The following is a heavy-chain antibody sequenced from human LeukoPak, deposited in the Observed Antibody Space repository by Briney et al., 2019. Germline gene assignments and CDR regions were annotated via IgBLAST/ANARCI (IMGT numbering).Heavy chain of an antibody. V-gene: IGHV3-7*01. Sequence: GGSLTLSCAASGFTFSSYWMSWVRQAPGKGLEWVANIKQDGSEKYYVDSVKGRFTISRDNAKNSLYLQMNSLRAEDTAVYYCARATWDPNYYMDVWGKGTTVTISS. CDR1: GFTFSSYW. CDR2: IKQDGSEK. J-gene: IGHJ6*03. CDR3: ARATWDPNYYMDV. D-gene: IGHD1-26*01.